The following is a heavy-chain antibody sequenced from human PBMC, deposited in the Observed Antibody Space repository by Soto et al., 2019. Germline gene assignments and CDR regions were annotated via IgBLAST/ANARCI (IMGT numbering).Heavy chain of an antibody. V-gene: IGHV3-21*01. CDR1: SSPVSRVS. CDR3: ARVAY. J-gene: IGHJ4*02. Sequence: GGALRLSCEGSSSPVSRVSMKWVRQVPGKGREWVGSISSGGSDSWYADSVKGRFIIARDNGENSLFLQRNTRRPEKTAMYYCARVAYWGPGTQVTVSS. CDR2: ISSGGSDS.